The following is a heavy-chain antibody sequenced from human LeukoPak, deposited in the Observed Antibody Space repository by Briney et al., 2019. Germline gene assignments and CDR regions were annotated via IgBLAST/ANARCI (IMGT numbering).Heavy chain of an antibody. J-gene: IGHJ5*02. CDR1: GGSISSYY. CDR3: ARYGTAMKRWFDP. CDR2: IYTSGST. D-gene: IGHD1-14*01. V-gene: IGHV4-4*07. Sequence: SETLSLTCTVSGGSISSYYWSWIRQPAGKGLEWIGRIYTSGSTNYNPSLKSRVTISVDTSKNQFSLKLSSVTATDTAVYYCARYGTAMKRWFDPWGQGTLVTVSS.